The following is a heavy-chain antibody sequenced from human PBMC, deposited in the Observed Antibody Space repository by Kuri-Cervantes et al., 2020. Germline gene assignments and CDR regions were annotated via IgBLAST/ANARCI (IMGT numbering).Heavy chain of an antibody. V-gene: IGHV4-34*01. J-gene: IGHJ5*02. Sequence: SETLSLTCAVYGGSFSGYYWSWLRQPPGKGLEWIGEINHSGSTNYNPSLKSRVTISVDASKNQFSLKLSSVTAADTAVYYCASPYCSSTSCYENWFDPWGQGTLVTVSS. D-gene: IGHD2-2*01. CDR3: ASPYCSSTSCYENWFDP. CDR2: INHSGST. CDR1: GGSFSGYY.